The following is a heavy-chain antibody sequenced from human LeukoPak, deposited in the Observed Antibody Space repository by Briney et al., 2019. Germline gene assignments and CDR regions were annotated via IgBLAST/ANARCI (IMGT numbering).Heavy chain of an antibody. Sequence: SETLSLTCTVSGDSVNNTNWWTWVRQSPGKGLEWIGEIFHSGVTNYNPSLKSRVTMSVDTSKNQFSLKLRSVTAADTAVYYCARISGSTSSHWDYWGQGTLVTVSS. J-gene: IGHJ4*02. CDR3: ARISGSTSSHWDY. CDR1: GDSVNNTNW. CDR2: IFHSGVT. V-gene: IGHV4-4*02. D-gene: IGHD2-2*01.